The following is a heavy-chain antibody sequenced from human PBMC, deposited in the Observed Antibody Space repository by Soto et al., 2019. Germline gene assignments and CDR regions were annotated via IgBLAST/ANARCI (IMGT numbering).Heavy chain of an antibody. CDR2: INHSGST. V-gene: IGHV4-34*01. J-gene: IGHJ6*02. CDR3: ARGSTGIAYYYSYYGMDV. D-gene: IGHD1-1*01. CDR1: GGSFSGYY. Sequence: SETLSLTCAVYGGSFSGYYWSWIRQPPGKGLEWIGEINHSGSTNYNPSLKSRVTISVDTSKNQFSLKLSSVTAADTAVYYCARGSTGIAYYYSYYGMDVWGQATTVTVS.